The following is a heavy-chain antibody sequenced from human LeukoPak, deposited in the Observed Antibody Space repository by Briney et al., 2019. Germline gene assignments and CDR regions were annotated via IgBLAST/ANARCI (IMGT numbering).Heavy chain of an antibody. CDR1: GFSFRSYG. Sequence: PGGSLRLSCAASGFSFRSYGMHWVRQAPGEALMWVSRIKSDGSSTTYADSVKGRFTISRDNAKNTLYLQMNSLRAEDTAVYYCSRDSLSSCGGDCYSGLDVWGQGTTVTVSS. V-gene: IGHV3-74*01. CDR3: SRDSLSSCGGDCYSGLDV. J-gene: IGHJ6*02. D-gene: IGHD2-21*02. CDR2: IKSDGSST.